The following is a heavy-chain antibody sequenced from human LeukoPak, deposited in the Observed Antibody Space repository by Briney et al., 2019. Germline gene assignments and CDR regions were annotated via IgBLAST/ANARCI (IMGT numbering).Heavy chain of an antibody. V-gene: IGHV3-9*01. Sequence: GGSLRLSCAASGFTFDDYAMHWVRQAPGKGLEWVSGISWNSGSIGYADSVKGRFTISRDNAKNSLYLQMNSLRAEDTALYYCAKDIGGAYSYYYYMDVWGKGTTVTVSS. CDR2: ISWNSGSI. D-gene: IGHD2-21*01. CDR1: GFTFDDYA. CDR3: AKDIGGAYSYYYYMDV. J-gene: IGHJ6*03.